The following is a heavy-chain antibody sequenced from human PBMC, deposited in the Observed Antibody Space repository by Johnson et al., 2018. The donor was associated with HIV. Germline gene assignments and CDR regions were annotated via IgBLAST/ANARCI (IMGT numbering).Heavy chain of an antibody. CDR1: GFTFSSYG. CDR2: ISYDGSNK. J-gene: IGHJ3*02. Sequence: QVQLVESGGGLVQPGGSLRLSCAASGFTFSSYGMHWVRQAPGKGLEWVALISYDGSNKYYADSVKGRFTISRDNSKNTLYLQMNSLRAEDTAVFYCAKIVATSDDVFDIWGQGTKVTVSS. D-gene: IGHD5-12*01. CDR3: AKIVATSDDVFDI. V-gene: IGHV3-30-3*02.